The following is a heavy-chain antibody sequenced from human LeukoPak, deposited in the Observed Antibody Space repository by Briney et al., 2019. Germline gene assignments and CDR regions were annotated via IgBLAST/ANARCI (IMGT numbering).Heavy chain of an antibody. CDR2: ISSNSSYI. CDR3: ASAVDLEWELLLGGFDY. D-gene: IGHD1-26*01. CDR1: GFTFSSYS. Sequence: GGSLRLSCAASGFTFSSYSMNWVRQAPGKGLEWVSSISSNSSYIYYADSVKGRFTISRDNAKNSLYLQMNSLRAEDTAVYYCASAVDLEWELLLGGFDYWGQGTLVTVSS. J-gene: IGHJ4*02. V-gene: IGHV3-21*01.